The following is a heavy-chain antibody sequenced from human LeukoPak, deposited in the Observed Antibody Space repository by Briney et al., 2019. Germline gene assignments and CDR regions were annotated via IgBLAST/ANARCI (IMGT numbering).Heavy chain of an antibody. Sequence: PGGSLRPSCAASGFTFSSYSMNWVRQAPGKGLEWVSSISSSSSYIYYADSVKGRFTISRDNAKNSLYLQMNSLSAEDTAVYYCARGVSSGYTRHFDYWGQGTLVTVSS. D-gene: IGHD3-22*01. J-gene: IGHJ4*02. V-gene: IGHV3-21*01. CDR2: ISSSSSYI. CDR3: ARGVSSGYTRHFDY. CDR1: GFTFSSYS.